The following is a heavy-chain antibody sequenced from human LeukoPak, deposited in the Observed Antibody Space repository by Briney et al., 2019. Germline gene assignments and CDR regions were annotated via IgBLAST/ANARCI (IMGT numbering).Heavy chain of an antibody. CDR2: IQSDGRNK. CDR1: GFTFSSYG. Sequence: GGSLRLSCAASGFTFSSYGMHWVRQAPGKGLEWLAFIQSDGRNKYYADSVKGRFTISRDNSKNTLFLQMNSLRAEDTAVYYCGRANYYDSIGYSRGAFDIWGQGTMVTVSS. CDR3: GRANYYDSIGYSRGAFDI. D-gene: IGHD3-22*01. J-gene: IGHJ3*02. V-gene: IGHV3-30*02.